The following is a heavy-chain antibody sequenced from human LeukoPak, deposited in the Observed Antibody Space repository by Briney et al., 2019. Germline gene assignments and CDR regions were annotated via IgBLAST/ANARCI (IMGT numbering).Heavy chain of an antibody. J-gene: IGHJ6*03. CDR3: ARGRGCSGGSCYTYYYHMDV. V-gene: IGHV4-34*01. Sequence: SETLSLTCAVYGGSFSGYYWSWIRQPPGKGLEWIGEINHSGSTNYNPSLKSRVTISVDTSKNQFSLKLSSVTAADTAVYYCARGRGCSGGSCYTYYYHMDVWGKGTTVTVSS. CDR2: INHSGST. CDR1: GGSFSGYY. D-gene: IGHD2-15*01.